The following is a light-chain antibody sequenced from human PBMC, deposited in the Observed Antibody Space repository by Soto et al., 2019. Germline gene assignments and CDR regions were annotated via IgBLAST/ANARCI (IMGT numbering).Light chain of an antibody. CDR1: QSVSSH. CDR3: QQYGSSPQT. CDR2: DAS. J-gene: IGKJ1*01. Sequence: EIVLTHSPATLSLSPCERATLSFSASQSVSSHLVWYQQKPGQAPRLLISDASNRATGIPARFSGSGSGTDFTLTINRLEPEDFAVYYCQQYGSSPQTFGQGTKVDIK. V-gene: IGKV3-20*01.